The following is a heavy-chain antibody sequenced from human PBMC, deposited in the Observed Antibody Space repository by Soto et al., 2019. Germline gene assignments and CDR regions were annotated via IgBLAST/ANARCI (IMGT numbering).Heavy chain of an antibody. V-gene: IGHV4-34*01. Sequence: QVQLQQWGAGLLKPSETLSLTCAVYGGSFSGYYWSWIRQPPGKGLEWIGEINHSGSTNYNPSLKCRVTISVDTSKNQFSLKLSSVTAADTAVYYCARGRIVVLPAARHNWFDPWGQGTLVTVSS. CDR3: ARGRIVVLPAARHNWFDP. CDR2: INHSGST. J-gene: IGHJ5*02. D-gene: IGHD2-2*01. CDR1: GGSFSGYY.